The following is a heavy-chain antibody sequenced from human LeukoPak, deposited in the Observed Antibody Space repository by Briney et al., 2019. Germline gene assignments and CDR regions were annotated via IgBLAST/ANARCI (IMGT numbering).Heavy chain of an antibody. D-gene: IGHD6-13*01. J-gene: IGHJ4*02. Sequence: GGSLRLSCEASGFTFSSLWMTWVRQAPGKGLEWVANINPDGSEKYYVDSVKGQFTISRDNAQNSLYLQMNSLRAEDTAIYFCARGGSGTSWYWYYWGQGTLVTVSS. V-gene: IGHV3-7*01. CDR1: GFTFSSLW. CDR3: ARGGSGTSWYWYY. CDR2: INPDGSEK.